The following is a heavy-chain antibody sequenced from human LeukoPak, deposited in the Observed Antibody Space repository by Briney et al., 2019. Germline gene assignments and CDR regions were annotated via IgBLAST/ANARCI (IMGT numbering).Heavy chain of an antibody. D-gene: IGHD2-15*01. J-gene: IGHJ4*02. CDR1: GFTFSSYA. Sequence: GGSLRPSCAVSGFTFSSYAMSWVRQAPGKGLEWVSAISGSGGSTYYADSVKGRFTISRDNSKNTLYLQMNSLRAEDTAVYYCAKDRGGYCSGGSCYSNKYFDYWGQGTLVTVSS. V-gene: IGHV3-23*01. CDR3: AKDRGGYCSGGSCYSNKYFDY. CDR2: ISGSGGST.